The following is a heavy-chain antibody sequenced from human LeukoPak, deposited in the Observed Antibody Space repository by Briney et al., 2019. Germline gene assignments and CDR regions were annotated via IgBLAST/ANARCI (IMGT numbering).Heavy chain of an antibody. D-gene: IGHD4-17*01. CDR3: ARVGDYGDYAFDY. CDR1: GFTVSSNY. CDR2: IYSGGST. Sequence: GGSLRLSCAASGFTVSSNYMSWVRQAPGMGLEWVSVIYSGGSTYYADSVKGRFTISRDNSKNTLYLQMNSLRAEDTAVYYCARVGDYGDYAFDYWGQGTLVTVSS. J-gene: IGHJ4*02. V-gene: IGHV3-66*02.